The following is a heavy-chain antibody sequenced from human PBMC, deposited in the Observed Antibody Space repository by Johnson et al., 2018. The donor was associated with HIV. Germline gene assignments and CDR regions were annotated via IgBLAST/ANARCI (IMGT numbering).Heavy chain of an antibody. CDR2: IRYDGSNK. CDR3: ARGDGATGYHDAFDI. V-gene: IGHV3-30*02. CDR1: GFTFSSYG. D-gene: IGHD1-26*01. Sequence: QVKLVESGGGLVKPGGSLRLSCAASGFTFSSYGMHWVRQAPGKGLEWVAFIRYDGSNKYYADSVKGRFTISRDNAKNSLYLQINSLRAEDTAVYYCARGDGATGYHDAFDIWGQGTMVTVSS. J-gene: IGHJ3*02.